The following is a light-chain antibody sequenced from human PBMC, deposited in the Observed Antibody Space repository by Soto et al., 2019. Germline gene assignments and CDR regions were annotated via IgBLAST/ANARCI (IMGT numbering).Light chain of an antibody. J-gene: IGKJ1*01. V-gene: IGKV3D-15*01. CDR3: QQYGDSPVT. CDR2: GAS. Sequence: EGVMTQSPATLSLSPGERATLSCRASQSVSSFLAWYHQIPGQAPRLLIYGASTRATGVPARFSGSGSGTEFTLTISSLQSEDFAVYYCQQYGDSPVTFGQGTKVEIK. CDR1: QSVSSF.